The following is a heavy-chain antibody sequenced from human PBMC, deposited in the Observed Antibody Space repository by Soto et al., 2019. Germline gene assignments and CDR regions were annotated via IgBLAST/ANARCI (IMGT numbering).Heavy chain of an antibody. V-gene: IGHV1-3*01. Sequence: ASVKVSCKASGYTFTSYAMHWVRQAPGQRLEWMGWINAGNGNTKYSQKFQGRVTITRDTSASTAYMELSSLRSEDTAVYYCARSSIAVAGKYYYYYYGMDVWGQGTTVTVSS. CDR3: ARSSIAVAGKYYYYYYGMDV. J-gene: IGHJ6*02. CDR1: GYTFTSYA. D-gene: IGHD6-19*01. CDR2: INAGNGNT.